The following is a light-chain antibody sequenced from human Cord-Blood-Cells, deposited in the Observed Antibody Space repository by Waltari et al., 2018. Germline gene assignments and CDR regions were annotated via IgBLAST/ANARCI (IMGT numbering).Light chain of an antibody. Sequence: DIKMTQSPSTLSASVGDRVTITCRASQSISSWLAWYQQKPGKAPKLLIYDASSLESGVPSRFSGSGSGTEFTLTISSLQTDDFATYYCQQYNSWTFGQGTKVEIK. CDR3: QQYNSWT. CDR1: QSISSW. J-gene: IGKJ1*01. CDR2: DAS. V-gene: IGKV1-5*01.